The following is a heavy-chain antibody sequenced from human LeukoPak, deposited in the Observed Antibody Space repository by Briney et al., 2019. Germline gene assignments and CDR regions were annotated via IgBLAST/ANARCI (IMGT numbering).Heavy chain of an antibody. CDR1: GFTFSSYG. V-gene: IGHV3-30*02. Sequence: GGSLRLSCAASGFTFSSYGMHWVRQAPGKGLEWVAFIRYDGSNKYYADSVKGRFTISRDNSKNTLYVQMNSLRAEDTAVYYCARGQIRYFDWLLTDRGQYDYYYYYMDVWCKGTTVTVSS. CDR3: ARGQIRYFDWLLTDRGQYDYYYYYMDV. J-gene: IGHJ6*03. D-gene: IGHD3-9*01. CDR2: IRYDGSNK.